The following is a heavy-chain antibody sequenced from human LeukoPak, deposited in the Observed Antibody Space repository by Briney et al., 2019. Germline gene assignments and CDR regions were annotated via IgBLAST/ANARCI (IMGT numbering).Heavy chain of an antibody. CDR3: AREFSGSNYGFPFDY. Sequence: GGSLRLSCAASGFTFSSYSMNWVRQAPGKGLEWVSYISSSSSTMYYADSVKGRFTISRDNAKNSLYLQMNSLRAEDTAVYYCAREFSGSNYGFPFDYWGQGTLVIVSS. J-gene: IGHJ4*02. D-gene: IGHD1-26*01. CDR1: GFTFSSYS. CDR2: ISSSSSTM. V-gene: IGHV3-48*01.